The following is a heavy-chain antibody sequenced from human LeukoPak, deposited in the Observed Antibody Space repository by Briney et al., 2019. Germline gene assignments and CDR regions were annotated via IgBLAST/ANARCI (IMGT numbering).Heavy chain of an antibody. CDR3: ARESVAAAGHAEYFQH. CDR1: GGTFSSYA. Sequence: ASVKVSCKASGGTFSSYAISWVRQAPGQGLEWMGGIIPIFGTANYAQKFQGRVTITADESTSTAYMELSSLRSEDTAVYYCARESVAAAGHAEYFQHWGQGTLVTVSS. CDR2: IIPIFGTA. J-gene: IGHJ1*01. V-gene: IGHV1-69*13. D-gene: IGHD6-13*01.